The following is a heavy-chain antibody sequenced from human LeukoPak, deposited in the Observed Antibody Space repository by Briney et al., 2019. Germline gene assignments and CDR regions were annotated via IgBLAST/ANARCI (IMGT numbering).Heavy chain of an antibody. V-gene: IGHV3-11*04. D-gene: IGHD4-23*01. CDR3: ARDRAVGASDSYDL. CDR1: GFTFSDRY. CDR2: ISASDRRV. J-gene: IGHJ3*01. Sequence: PGGSLRLSCTGSGFTFSDRYMAWIRQRPGKGLEWLSYISASDRRVYLADSVKGRFTVSRDDARKSLFLQMNRLRPDDTAVYYCARDRAVGASDSYDLWGPGTMVIVSS.